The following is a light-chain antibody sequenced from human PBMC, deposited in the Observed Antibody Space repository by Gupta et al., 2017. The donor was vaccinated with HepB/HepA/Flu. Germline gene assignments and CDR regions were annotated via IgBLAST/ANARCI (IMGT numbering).Light chain of an antibody. CDR2: TAS. J-gene: IGKJ4*01. CDR1: QSINTY. CDR3: QQNYSPPLT. Sequence: DIQMTQAPSSLSASVGDRVTITCRASQSINTYLNWYQQKPGKAPKLLIYTASSLETGVPSRFSGSGSGTXFTLTIXSLQPEDFATYFCQQNYSPPLTFGXGTKVEI. V-gene: IGKV1-39*01.